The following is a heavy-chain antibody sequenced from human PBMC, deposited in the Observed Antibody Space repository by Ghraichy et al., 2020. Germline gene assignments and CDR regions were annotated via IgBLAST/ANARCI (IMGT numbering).Heavy chain of an antibody. J-gene: IGHJ5*02. D-gene: IGHD1/OR15-1a*01. CDR2: INHSGST. CDR1: GGSLSGYS. Sequence: SETLSLTCAVYGGSLSGYSWTRIRQPPGKGLEWIGEINHSGSTNYSPSLKSRVSISIDTSKNQLSLKLSSVTAADTAVYYCARARYNWDNARNWFDPWGQGTLVTVSS. CDR3: ARARYNWDNARNWFDP. V-gene: IGHV4-34*01.